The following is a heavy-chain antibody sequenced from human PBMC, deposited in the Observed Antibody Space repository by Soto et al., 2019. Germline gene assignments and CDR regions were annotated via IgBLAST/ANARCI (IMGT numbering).Heavy chain of an antibody. CDR1: GFTFSGYA. V-gene: IGHV3-64*01. Sequence: EVPLVESGGGLVQPGGSLRLSCAASGFTFSGYAMHWVRQAPGKGLEYVSAISSNGGSTYYANSVKGRFTISRDNSKNTLYLQMGSLRAKDMAVYYCARITMATGWFDTWGQRTLVTVSS. CDR2: ISSNGGST. CDR3: ARITMATGWFDT. J-gene: IGHJ5*02. D-gene: IGHD3-10*01.